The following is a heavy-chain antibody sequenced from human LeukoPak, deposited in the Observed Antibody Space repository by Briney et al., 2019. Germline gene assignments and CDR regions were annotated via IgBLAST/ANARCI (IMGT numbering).Heavy chain of an antibody. Sequence: SETLSLTCTVSGGSISSYYWSWIRQPPGKGLEWVGYIYYSGSTNYSPSLKSRVTMSVDTSKNQFSLKLSSVTAADTAVYYCARAPSYYDSSGYYRYYYMDVWGKGTTVTVSS. CDR2: IYYSGST. J-gene: IGHJ6*03. CDR1: GGSISSYY. V-gene: IGHV4-59*01. CDR3: ARAPSYYDSSGYYRYYYMDV. D-gene: IGHD3-22*01.